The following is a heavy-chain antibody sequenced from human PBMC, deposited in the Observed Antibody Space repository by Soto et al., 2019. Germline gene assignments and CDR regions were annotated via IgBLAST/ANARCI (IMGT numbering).Heavy chain of an antibody. CDR3: ARQRTSVVTQAYFDS. D-gene: IGHD2-21*02. Sequence: PSETLSLTCTVTGDSINNRSYYWVWIRQPPGKGLEWIGSIYYSGSTYNNPSLKSRVSMSVDTSKNQFSLKLRSVTAADTALYYCARQRTSVVTQAYFDSWGQGSLVTVSS. CDR2: IYYSGST. CDR1: GDSINNRSYY. V-gene: IGHV4-39*01. J-gene: IGHJ4*02.